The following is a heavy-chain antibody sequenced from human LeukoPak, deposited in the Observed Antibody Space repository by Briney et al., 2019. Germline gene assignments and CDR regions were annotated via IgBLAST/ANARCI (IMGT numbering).Heavy chain of an antibody. CDR2: INPSGSST. CDR3: AGGTTNTKGAFDM. D-gene: IGHD2-8*01. CDR1: GYTXTNYY. V-gene: IGHV1-46*01. J-gene: IGHJ3*02. Sequence: ASVKVSCKASGYTXTNYYIHWVRQAPGQGLEWMGIINPSGSSTSYAQKFQGRVTMTRDTSTSTVYMELSSLRSEDTAVYYCAGGTTNTKGAFDMWGQGTMVTVSS.